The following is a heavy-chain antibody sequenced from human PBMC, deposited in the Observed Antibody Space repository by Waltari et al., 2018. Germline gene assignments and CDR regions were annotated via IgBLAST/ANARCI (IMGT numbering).Heavy chain of an antibody. V-gene: IGHV4-30-4*08. Sequence: QVQLQESGPGLVKPSQTLSLTCTVSGGPISSGDYYWTWIRQPPGKGLEWIGYIYYSGSTYYNPSLKSRVTISVDTSKTQFSLKLSSVTAADTAVYYCARWTTVTTAGFDYWGQGTLVTVSS. CDR3: ARWTTVTTAGFDY. J-gene: IGHJ4*02. D-gene: IGHD4-17*01. CDR1: GGPISSGDYY. CDR2: IYYSGST.